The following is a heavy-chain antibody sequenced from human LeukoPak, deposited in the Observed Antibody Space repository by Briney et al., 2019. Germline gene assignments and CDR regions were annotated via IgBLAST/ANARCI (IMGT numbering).Heavy chain of an antibody. J-gene: IGHJ6*02. V-gene: IGHV3-33*01. CDR1: GFTFRSHG. CDR2: IWYDGSNE. CDR3: ARDGQNGSPYATDV. D-gene: IGHD3-10*01. Sequence: PGGSLRLSCAASGFTFRSHGMHGVRQAPGKGLEWVAGIWYDGSNEDYADSVKGRFTISRDNSKNTLYLQMNSLRVEDTAVYYCARDGQNGSPYATDVWGQGTTVTVSS.